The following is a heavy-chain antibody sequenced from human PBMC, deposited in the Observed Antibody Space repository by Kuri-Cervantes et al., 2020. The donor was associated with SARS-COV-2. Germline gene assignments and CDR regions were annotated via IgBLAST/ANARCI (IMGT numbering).Heavy chain of an antibody. V-gene: IGHV1-18*01. CDR2: TSTYSGDT. CDR3: ARDSATGTRWGDLNGMDV. J-gene: IGHJ6*02. Sequence: SVHVSCPASGYPFTNFGLSWARPAPGRGLEWMGWTSTYSGDTIYPQKIQGRVTMTTDTSTSTAYMDLRGLRSDDTAVYYCARDSATGTRWGDLNGMDVWGQGTTVTVSS. D-gene: IGHD1-7*01. CDR1: GYPFTNFG.